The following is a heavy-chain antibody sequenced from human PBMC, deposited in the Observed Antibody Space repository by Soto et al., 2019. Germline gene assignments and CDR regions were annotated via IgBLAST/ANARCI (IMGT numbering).Heavy chain of an antibody. Sequence: QLQLQESGPGLVKPSETLSLTCTVSGDSISSSSYYWGWLRQPPGKGLVWIGTIYYSGRSFYNPSLKSRVTISVDTSKHQFFLKFSSVTAADTAVYYCARHEGRYCSGGSCYPGDYWGQGTLVTVSS. V-gene: IGHV4-39*01. J-gene: IGHJ4*02. CDR2: IYYSGRS. D-gene: IGHD2-15*01. CDR1: GDSISSSSYY. CDR3: ARHEGRYCSGGSCYPGDY.